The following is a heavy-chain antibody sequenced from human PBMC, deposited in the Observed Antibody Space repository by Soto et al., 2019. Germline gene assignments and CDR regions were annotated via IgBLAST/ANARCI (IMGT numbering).Heavy chain of an antibody. D-gene: IGHD6-6*01. J-gene: IGHJ4*02. V-gene: IGHV3-21*01. CDR2: ISSSGSYI. Sequence: GWSLRLSCAVSGFTLSSYTMNWVRHAPGKGLEWVSSISSSGSYIYYAESVKGRFTISRNNPKNSLYLQMNSLRPENTAVYYCADIDYSSSFPHDYWGQGSLVIVSS. CDR3: ADIDYSSSFPHDY. CDR1: GFTLSSYT.